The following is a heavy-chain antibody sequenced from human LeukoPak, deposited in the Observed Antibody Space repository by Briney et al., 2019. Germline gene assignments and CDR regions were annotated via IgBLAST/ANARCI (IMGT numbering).Heavy chain of an antibody. J-gene: IGHJ6*03. CDR1: GFTFDDYG. Sequence: PGESLRLSCALSGFTFDDYGMNWVRHAPGKGLEWVGGINWNGDYTHYARSVKGRFTISRHYAKTSLSLQMTSLRAEDTALYYCARSYRSRSFYYMDVWGKGATLTVS. CDR2: INWNGDYT. D-gene: IGHD6-13*01. CDR3: ARSYRSRSFYYMDV. V-gene: IGHV3-20*04.